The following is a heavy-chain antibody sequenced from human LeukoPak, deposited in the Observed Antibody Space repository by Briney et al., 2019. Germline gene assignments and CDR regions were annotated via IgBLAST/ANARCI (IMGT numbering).Heavy chain of an antibody. V-gene: IGHV1-2*02. J-gene: IGHJ4*02. CDR3: ARGYYGSGSYYSLDY. D-gene: IGHD3-10*01. CDR2: INPNSGGT. CDR1: GYTFTGYY. Sequence: GASVKVSCKASGYTFTGYYMHWVRQAPGQGLEWMGWINPNSGGTNYAQKFQGRVIMTRDTSISTAYMELSRLRSDDTAVYYCARGYYGSGSYYSLDYWGQGTLVTVSS.